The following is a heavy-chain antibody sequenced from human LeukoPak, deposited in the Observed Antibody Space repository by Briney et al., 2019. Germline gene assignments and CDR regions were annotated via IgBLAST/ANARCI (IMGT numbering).Heavy chain of an antibody. V-gene: IGHV1-24*01. CDR2: FDPEDGET. Sequence: ASVKVSCTVSGYTLTELSMHWVRQAPGKGLEWMGGFDPEDGETIYAQKFQGRVTMTEDTSTDTAYMELSSLRSEDTAVYYCATSVVVVITNAFDIWGQGTMVTVSS. CDR3: ATSVVVVITNAFDI. D-gene: IGHD3-22*01. CDR1: GYTLTELS. J-gene: IGHJ3*02.